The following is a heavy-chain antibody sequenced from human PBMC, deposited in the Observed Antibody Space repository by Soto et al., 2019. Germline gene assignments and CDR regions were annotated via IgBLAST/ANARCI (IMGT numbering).Heavy chain of an antibody. CDR1: GYTFTSYV. CDR3: ARESKGFLEWLLSDYYYYGMDV. V-gene: IGHV1-18*01. Sequence: ASVKVSCKASGYTFTSYVISWVRQAPGQGLEWMGWISAYNGNTNYAQKLQGRVTMTTDTSTSTAYMELRSLRSDDTAVYYCARESKGFLEWLLSDYYYYGMDVWGQGTTVTVSS. J-gene: IGHJ6*02. D-gene: IGHD3-3*01. CDR2: ISAYNGNT.